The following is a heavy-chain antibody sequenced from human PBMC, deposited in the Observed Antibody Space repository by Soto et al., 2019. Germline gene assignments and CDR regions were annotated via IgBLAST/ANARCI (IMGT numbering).Heavy chain of an antibody. V-gene: IGHV4-30-4*01. CDR1: GDSISNLDYF. CDR3: ARGRYCLTGRCFPNWFDS. Sequence: PSETLSLTCSVSGDSISNLDYFWAWIRQPPGQALEYIGYIYNSATTYYNPSVESRVAISVDTSKRQFSLNVTSVTAADTAVYFCARGRYCLTGRCFPNWFDSWGQGALVTVSS. D-gene: IGHD7-27*01. J-gene: IGHJ5*01. CDR2: IYNSATT.